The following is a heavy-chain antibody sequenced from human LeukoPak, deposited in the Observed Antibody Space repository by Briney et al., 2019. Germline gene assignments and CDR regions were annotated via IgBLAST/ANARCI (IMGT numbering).Heavy chain of an antibody. Sequence: GASVKVSCKASGYTFTGYYIHWVRQAPGQGLEWMGIINPSGGSTSYAQKFQGRVTMTRDTSTSTVYMELSSLRSEDTAVYYCARDRGYSGYDQNNWFDPWGQGTLVTVSS. CDR3: ARDRGYSGYDQNNWFDP. D-gene: IGHD5-12*01. V-gene: IGHV1-46*01. CDR2: INPSGGST. CDR1: GYTFTGYY. J-gene: IGHJ5*02.